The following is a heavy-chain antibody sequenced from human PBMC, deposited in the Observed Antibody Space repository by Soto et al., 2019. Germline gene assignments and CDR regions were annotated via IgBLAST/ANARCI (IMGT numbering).Heavy chain of an antibody. D-gene: IGHD6-19*01. CDR3: VKDGSSGWPYFDDMDV. V-gene: IGHV3-30*18. Sequence: QVQLLESGGVVVQPGRSLRLSCAASGFTFSSYGMHWVRQAPGKGLEWVAVILYDGSKKYYADSVKGRFTISRDNSKNALYLQMSSLRAEDTALYYCVKDGSSGWPYFDDMDVWGRGTTVTVSS. CDR1: GFTFSSYG. J-gene: IGHJ6*02. CDR2: ILYDGSKK.